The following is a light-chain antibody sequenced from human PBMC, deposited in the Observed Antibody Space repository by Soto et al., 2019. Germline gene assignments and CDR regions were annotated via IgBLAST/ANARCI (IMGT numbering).Light chain of an antibody. V-gene: IGLV1-44*01. CDR2: SNN. J-gene: IGLJ2*01. CDR3: AAWDDSLNGHVV. CDR1: NSNIESNT. Sequence: QSVLTQPPSASGTPGQRVTISCSGSNSNIESNTVNWYQQLQGTAPKLLIYSNNQRPSGVPDRFSGSKSGTSASLAISGLQSDDEADYYCAAWDDSLNGHVVFGGGTKLTVL.